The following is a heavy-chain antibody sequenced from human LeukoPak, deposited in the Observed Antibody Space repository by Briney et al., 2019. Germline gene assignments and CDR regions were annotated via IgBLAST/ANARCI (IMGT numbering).Heavy chain of an antibody. J-gene: IGHJ6*04. CDR3: ARAPGIAVAGTLYYGMDV. V-gene: IGHV4-59*01. CDR1: GGSISSYY. D-gene: IGHD6-19*01. Sequence: SETLSLTCTVSGGSISSYYWSWIRQLPGKGLEWIGYIYYSGSTNYNPSLKSRVTISVDTSKNQFSLELSSVTAADTAVYYCARAPGIAVAGTLYYGMDVWGKGTTVTVSS. CDR2: IYYSGST.